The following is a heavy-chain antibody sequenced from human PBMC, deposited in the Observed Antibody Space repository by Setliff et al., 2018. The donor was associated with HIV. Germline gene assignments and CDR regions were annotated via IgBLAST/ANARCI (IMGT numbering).Heavy chain of an antibody. V-gene: IGHV1-2*02. Sequence: ASVKVSCKASGYTFIGHYLHWVRQAPGQGLEWLGWVNPNGGDAIYAQNFQGRVTMTRDTSINAAYMELRGLRSDDTAVYYCARNFGLSPSGKYYYYYGMDIWGQGTTVTVSS. J-gene: IGHJ6*02. CDR2: VNPNGGDA. CDR1: GYTFIGHY. D-gene: IGHD3-10*01. CDR3: ARNFGLSPSGKYYYYYGMDI.